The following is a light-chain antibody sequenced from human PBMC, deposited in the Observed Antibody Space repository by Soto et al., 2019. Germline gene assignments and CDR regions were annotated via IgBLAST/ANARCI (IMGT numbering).Light chain of an antibody. Sequence: DIVLTQSPATLSLSPGERATLSCRASQRVSSTFLAWYQQKPGQAPRLLIYGASSRATGIPDRFSGSGSGTDFTLTISRLEPEDFAVYYCHQYDNSPRTFGQGTKVEIK. CDR3: HQYDNSPRT. CDR2: GAS. J-gene: IGKJ1*01. CDR1: QRVSSTF. V-gene: IGKV3-20*01.